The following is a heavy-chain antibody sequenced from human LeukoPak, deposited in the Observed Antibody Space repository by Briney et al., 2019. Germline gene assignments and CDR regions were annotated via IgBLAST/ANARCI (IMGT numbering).Heavy chain of an antibody. J-gene: IGHJ4*02. V-gene: IGHV3-74*03. CDR1: GFTFSGHW. CDR3: TRSGYSNGYDY. CDR2: IIPDGNAA. D-gene: IGHD2-15*01. Sequence: GGSLRLSCVASGFTFSGHWMHWVRQVPGKGLMAVSRIIPDGNAAAYADSVKGRFTISRDNAKNTLYLEMNSLTAEDTALYHCTRSGYSNGYDYWGQGTLVTVSS.